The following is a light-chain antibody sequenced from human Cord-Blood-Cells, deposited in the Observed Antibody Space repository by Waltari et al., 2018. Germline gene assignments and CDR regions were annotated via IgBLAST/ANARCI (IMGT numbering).Light chain of an antibody. CDR3: SSYTSSSGYV. CDR1: SSDVGGYNY. Sequence: QSALTQHASASGSPGQSIPISCPGTSSDVGGYNYVSWYQQHPGKAPKLMIYDVSNRPSGVSNRFSGSKSGNTASLTISGLQAEDEADYYCSSYTSSSGYVFGTGTKVTVL. CDR2: DVS. J-gene: IGLJ1*01. V-gene: IGLV2-14*03.